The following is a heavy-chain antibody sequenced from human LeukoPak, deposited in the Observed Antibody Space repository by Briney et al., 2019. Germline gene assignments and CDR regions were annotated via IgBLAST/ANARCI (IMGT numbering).Heavy chain of an antibody. CDR1: GFTFSSYS. CDR3: ARSGNYDC. CDR2: ISTSSGTI. J-gene: IGHJ4*02. V-gene: IGHV3-48*01. Sequence: GGSLRLSCAASGFTFSSYSMSWVRQVPGKGLEWVSYISTSSGTIYYADSVKGRFTISRDNAKNSLDLQMNSLRADDTAVYYCARSGNYDCWGQGTLVTVSS. D-gene: IGHD1-26*01.